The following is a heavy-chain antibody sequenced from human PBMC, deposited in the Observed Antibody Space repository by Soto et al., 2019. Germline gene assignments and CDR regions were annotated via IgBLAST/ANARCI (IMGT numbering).Heavy chain of an antibody. CDR2: ISTYTGNT. CDR1: GYTFTNYD. Sequence: ASVKVSCKASGYTFTNYDINWVRQAPGQGLEWMGWISTYTGNTNYAQKLQGRVTMTTDTSTSTAYMELRSLTSEDTAVYYCARGIWVATTASYYFDYWGQGTQVTVSS. V-gene: IGHV1-18*01. D-gene: IGHD5-12*01. J-gene: IGHJ4*02. CDR3: ARGIWVATTASYYFDY.